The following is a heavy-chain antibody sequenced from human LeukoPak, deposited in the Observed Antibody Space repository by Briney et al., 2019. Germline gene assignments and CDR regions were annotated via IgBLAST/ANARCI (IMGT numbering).Heavy chain of an antibody. Sequence: GGSLRLSCAASGFTFSSYGMHWVRQAPGKGLERVAFIRYDGSNKYYAHSVKGRLTISRDNAKNSLYLQMNSLRADDTAVYHCARQETSSYNGAFDIWGQGTMVTVSS. J-gene: IGHJ3*02. CDR1: GFTFSSYG. V-gene: IGHV3-33*08. D-gene: IGHD1-26*01. CDR3: ARQETSSYNGAFDI. CDR2: IRYDGSNK.